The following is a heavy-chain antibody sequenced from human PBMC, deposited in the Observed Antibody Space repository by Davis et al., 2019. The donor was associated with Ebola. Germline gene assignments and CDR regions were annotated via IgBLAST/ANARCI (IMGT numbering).Heavy chain of an antibody. D-gene: IGHD3-22*01. Sequence: GESLKISCAASGFTFSSYGMHWVRQAPGKGLEWVSYISSSSSAIHYADSVKGRFTISRDNAKNSLYLQMNSLRAEDTAVYYCARGAKDSSGYHYANDYWGQGTMVTVSS. J-gene: IGHJ4*02. V-gene: IGHV3-48*01. CDR3: ARGAKDSSGYHYANDY. CDR2: ISSSSSAI. CDR1: GFTFSSYG.